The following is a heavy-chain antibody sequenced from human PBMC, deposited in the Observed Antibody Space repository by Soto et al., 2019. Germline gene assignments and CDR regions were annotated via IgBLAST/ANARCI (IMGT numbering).Heavy chain of an antibody. CDR1: GGSISSGGYY. Sequence: SETLSLTCTVSGGSISSGGYYWTWIRQHPGKGPEWIAYIYHSGYTFYNPSLKSRVTMSVDTSKNQFSLKLRSVTAADTAVYYCAKWEGLGSDYYYYAMDVWGQGTTVTVSS. J-gene: IGHJ6*02. CDR3: AKWEGLGSDYYYYAMDV. CDR2: IYHSGYT. D-gene: IGHD1-26*01. V-gene: IGHV4-31*03.